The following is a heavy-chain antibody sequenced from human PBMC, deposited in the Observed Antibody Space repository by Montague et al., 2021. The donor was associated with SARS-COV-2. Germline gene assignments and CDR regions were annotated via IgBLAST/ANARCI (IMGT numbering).Heavy chain of an antibody. CDR1: GGSISSYY. D-gene: IGHD2-2*01. J-gene: IGHJ6*02. V-gene: IGHV4-59*01. CDR2: ISYSGST. CDR3: AKCRRTQLLFGTLYYGMDV. Sequence: SETLSLTCTVSGGSISSYYWSCILQPPARGPQWIGYISYSGSTNYNPSLNKRVTISVDTSKYHFTLRLISVTAADTAVYYCAKCRRTQLLFGTLYYGMDVWGQGTTVTVSS.